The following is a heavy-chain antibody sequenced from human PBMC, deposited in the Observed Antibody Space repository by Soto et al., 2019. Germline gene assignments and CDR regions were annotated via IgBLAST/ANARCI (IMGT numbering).Heavy chain of an antibody. CDR1: GYTLTDFS. V-gene: IGHV1-24*01. J-gene: IGHJ6*02. CDR3: ATDLSGYNSGWYVHYGLDV. CDR2: FDPEDGKT. D-gene: IGHD6-19*01. Sequence: QVQLVQSGAEVKKPGASVKVSCKVYGYTLTDFSIHWVREAPGKGLEWMGGFDPEDGKTIYAQKFQGRVTMPEDTSTDTVYMQLSSLRSEDTAVYYCATDLSGYNSGWYVHYGLDVWGQGTTVTVSS.